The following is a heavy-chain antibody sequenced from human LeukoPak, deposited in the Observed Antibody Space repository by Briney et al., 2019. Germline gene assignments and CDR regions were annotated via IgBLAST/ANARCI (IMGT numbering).Heavy chain of an antibody. CDR3: AREGSYYGPDY. J-gene: IGHJ4*02. D-gene: IGHD3-10*01. CDR1: GFTISFYW. V-gene: IGHV3-7*04. CDR2: INQVGSEK. Sequence: GGSLRLSCAASGFTISFYWMGWVRQALGKGLEWVANINQVGSEKNYVDSVKGRFTISRDNAKNSLYLQMNSLRAEDTAMYYCAREGSYYGPDYWGQGALVTVSS.